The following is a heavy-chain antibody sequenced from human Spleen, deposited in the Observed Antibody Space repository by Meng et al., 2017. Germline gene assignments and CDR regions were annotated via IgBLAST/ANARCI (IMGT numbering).Heavy chain of an antibody. CDR3: VRENWKSTIDY. Sequence: QVQLQESGPGLVKPSKTLSLTCTVSGDSISSGDYYWSLIRQPPGKGLEWIGYIYYSGSTYYNPSLKSRLTILLDTSKKQFSLRLTSVTAADTAVYYCVRENWKSTIDYSGQGTLVTVSS. CDR2: IYYSGST. J-gene: IGHJ4*02. V-gene: IGHV4-30-4*01. CDR1: GDSISSGDYY. D-gene: IGHD1-1*01.